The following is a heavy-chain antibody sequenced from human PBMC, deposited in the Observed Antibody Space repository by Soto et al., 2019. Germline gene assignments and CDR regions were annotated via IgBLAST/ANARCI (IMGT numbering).Heavy chain of an antibody. V-gene: IGHV5-51*01. CDR3: ARHPDCSGGSCYSDYYYYYGMDV. J-gene: IGHJ6*02. CDR2: IYPGDSDT. D-gene: IGHD2-15*01. CDR1: GYSFTSYL. Sequence: PGESLKISCKGSGYSFTSYLIGWVRQMPGKGLERMGIIYPGDSDTRYSPSFQGQVTISADKSISTAYLQWSSLKASDTAMYYCARHPDCSGGSCYSDYYYYYGMDVWGQGTTVTVSS.